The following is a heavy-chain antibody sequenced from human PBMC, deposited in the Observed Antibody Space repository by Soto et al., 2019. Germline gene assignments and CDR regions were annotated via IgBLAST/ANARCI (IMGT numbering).Heavy chain of an antibody. Sequence: PVGSLRLSCAASGFTLSAHTMNWVRQAPGKGLEWVSSISSDSRYIYYADSVKGRFTISRDNARNSLDLQMNNLRAEDTAVYHCARGHCSGGSCRQIDCWGQGILVTVSS. CDR2: ISSDSRYI. D-gene: IGHD2-15*01. V-gene: IGHV3-21*01. CDR3: ARGHCSGGSCRQIDC. J-gene: IGHJ4*02. CDR1: GFTLSAHT.